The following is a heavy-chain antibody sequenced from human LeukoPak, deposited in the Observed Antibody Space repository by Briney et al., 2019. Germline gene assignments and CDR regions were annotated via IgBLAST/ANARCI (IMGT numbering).Heavy chain of an antibody. CDR1: GGSISSYY. V-gene: IGHV4-59*01. Sequence: SETLSLTCTVSGGSISSYYWSWVRQPPGKGLEWIGYVSHSGSTDYNPSLKSRVIISIDTSKNQFSLRLRSVTAADTAVYYCARENDRYGRIDYWGQGTQVTVSS. J-gene: IGHJ4*02. CDR3: ARENDRYGRIDY. CDR2: VSHSGST. D-gene: IGHD5-18*01.